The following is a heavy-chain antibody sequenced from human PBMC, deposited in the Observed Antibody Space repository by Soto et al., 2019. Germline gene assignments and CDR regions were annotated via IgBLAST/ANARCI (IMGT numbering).Heavy chain of an antibody. J-gene: IGHJ4*02. Sequence: QVQLQESGPGLVKPSETLSLTCTVSGGSVSSGSYYWNWIRQPPGKGLEWIGYIYYTGSTNYNPSLKSRVTISVDTSENQFSLKLSSVTAADTAVYYCARGRGYSTYDWDYWGQGTLVTVSP. CDR3: ARGRGYSTYDWDY. CDR1: GGSVSSGSYY. V-gene: IGHV4-61*01. CDR2: IYYTGST. D-gene: IGHD5-12*01.